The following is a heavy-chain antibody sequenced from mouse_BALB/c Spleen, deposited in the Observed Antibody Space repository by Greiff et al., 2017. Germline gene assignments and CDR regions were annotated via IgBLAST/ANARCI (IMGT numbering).Heavy chain of an antibody. CDR3: ARDGWLRRRYYAMDY. CDR2: INPSTGYT. CDR1: GYTFTSYW. J-gene: IGHJ4*01. D-gene: IGHD2-2*01. Sequence: VQLQQSGPELVKPGASVKMSCKASGYTFTSYWMHWVKQRPGQGLEWIGYINPSTGYTEYNQKFKDKATLTADKSSSTAYMQLSSLTSEDSAVYYCARDGWLRRRYYAMDYWGQGTSVTVSS. V-gene: IGHV1-7*01.